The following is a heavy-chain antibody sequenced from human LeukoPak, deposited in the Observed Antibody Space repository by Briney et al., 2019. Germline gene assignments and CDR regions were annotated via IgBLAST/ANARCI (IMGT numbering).Heavy chain of an antibody. CDR3: ARSKIVVVPAEGWFDP. J-gene: IGHJ5*02. CDR2: INHSGST. CDR1: GGSFSGYY. D-gene: IGHD2-2*01. Sequence: SETLSLTCAVYGGSFSGYYWSWIRQPPGKGLEWIGEINHSGSTNYNPSLKSRVTISVDTSKNQFSLKLSSVTAADTAVYYCARSKIVVVPAEGWFDPWGQGTLVTVSS. V-gene: IGHV4-34*01.